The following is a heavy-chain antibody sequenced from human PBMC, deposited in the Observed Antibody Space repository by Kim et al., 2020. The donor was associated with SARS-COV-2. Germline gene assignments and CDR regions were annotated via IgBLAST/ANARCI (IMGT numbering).Heavy chain of an antibody. Sequence: GGSLRLSCAASGFTFSSYGMHWVRQAPGTGLEWVAVISYDGSNKYYADSVKGRFTISRDNSKNTLYLQMNSLRAEDTAVYYCATCIILANAFDIWGQGTMVTVSS. CDR3: ATCIILANAFDI. J-gene: IGHJ3*02. CDR1: GFTFSSYG. D-gene: IGHD3-16*01. CDR2: ISYDGSNK. V-gene: IGHV3-33*05.